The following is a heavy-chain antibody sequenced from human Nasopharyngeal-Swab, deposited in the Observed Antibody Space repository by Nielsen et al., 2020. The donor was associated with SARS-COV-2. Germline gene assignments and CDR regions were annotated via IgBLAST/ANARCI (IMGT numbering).Heavy chain of an antibody. J-gene: IGHJ6*02. Sequence: WIRQPPGKGLEWIGYIYYSGSTNYNPSLKSRVTISVDTSKNQFSLKLSSVTAADTAVYYCARVAAAGGDVWGQGTTVTVPS. V-gene: IGHV4-59*01. CDR2: IYYSGST. CDR3: ARVAAAGGDV. D-gene: IGHD6-13*01.